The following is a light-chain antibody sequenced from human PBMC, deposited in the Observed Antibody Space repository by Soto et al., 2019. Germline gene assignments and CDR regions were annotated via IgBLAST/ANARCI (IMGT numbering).Light chain of an antibody. Sequence: QSALTQPASVSGSPGQSITISCTGTSSDVGGYNYVSWYQQHPGKAPKLMIYDVSNRPSGVSNRFSGSKSGNTASLTISGRQAEDEADYYCSSYTSSRVYVFGTGTKLTVL. CDR3: SSYTSSRVYV. CDR1: SSDVGGYNY. J-gene: IGLJ1*01. CDR2: DVS. V-gene: IGLV2-14*01.